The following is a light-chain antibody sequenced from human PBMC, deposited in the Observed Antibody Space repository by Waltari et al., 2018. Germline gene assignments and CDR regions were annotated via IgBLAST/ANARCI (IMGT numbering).Light chain of an antibody. CDR1: QGISNY. Sequence: DIQMTQSPSSLSASVGDRLTITCRASQGISNYLAWYQQKPGKVPKLLIYAASTLQSGVPSRFSGSGSGTDFTLTISGLQPEDVATYYCQKYNSAPKTFGQGTKVEIK. J-gene: IGKJ1*01. CDR3: QKYNSAPKT. V-gene: IGKV1-27*01. CDR2: AAS.